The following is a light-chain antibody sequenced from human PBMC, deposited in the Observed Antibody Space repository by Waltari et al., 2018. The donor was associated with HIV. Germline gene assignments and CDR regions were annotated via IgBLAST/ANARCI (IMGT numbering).Light chain of an antibody. CDR3: CSYAGSDVV. J-gene: IGLJ2*01. Sequence: TQPPSASGSPGQSVTISCTGTSSDVGVYNYISWYQQHPGKAPKLMIFEVTKRPSGVPDRFSGSKSGNTASLTVSGLQAEDEAVYYCCSYAGSDVVFGGGTKLTVL. CDR1: SSDVGVYNY. V-gene: IGLV2-8*01. CDR2: EVT.